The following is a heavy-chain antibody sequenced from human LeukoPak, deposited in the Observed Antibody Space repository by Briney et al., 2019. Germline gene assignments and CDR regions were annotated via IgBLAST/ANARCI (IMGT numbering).Heavy chain of an antibody. CDR3: ARPAAVAGNDIFFDY. CDR2: IYPVDSDT. V-gene: IGHV5-51*01. J-gene: IGHJ4*02. Sequence: GESLKISCKGSGYSFTSYWIGWVRQMPGKGLEWMGIIYPVDSDTRYSPSFQGQVTISADKSISTAYLQWSSLKASDTAMYYCARPAAVAGNDIFFDYWGQGTLVTVSS. D-gene: IGHD6-19*01. CDR1: GYSFTSYW.